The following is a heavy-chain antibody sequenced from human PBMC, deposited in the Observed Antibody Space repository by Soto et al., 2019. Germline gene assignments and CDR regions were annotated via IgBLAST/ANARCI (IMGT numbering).Heavy chain of an antibody. CDR3: ARDVAMPTGLGLGY. Sequence: QVQVVESGGGVVQPGTSLRLSCAASGFAFTNYGIRWVRQAPGKGLEWVAHISNDGSKKFYGDSVKGRFTISRDNSENTVYLQMTSLRPDDTAVFYCARDVAMPTGLGLGYWGQGTLVTVSS. J-gene: IGHJ4*02. V-gene: IGHV3-30*03. CDR2: ISNDGSKK. D-gene: IGHD6-19*01. CDR1: GFAFTNYG.